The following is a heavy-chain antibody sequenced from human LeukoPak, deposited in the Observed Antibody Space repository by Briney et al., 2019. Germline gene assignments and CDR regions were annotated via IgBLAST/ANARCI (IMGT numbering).Heavy chain of an antibody. D-gene: IGHD6-6*01. CDR2: IYYSGST. V-gene: IGHV4-59*01. CDR3: ARASRRRSSRFYFDY. CDR1: GGSISSYY. Sequence: SETLSLTCTVSGGSISSYYWSWIRQPPGKGLEWIGYIYYSGSTNYNPSLKSRVTISVDTSKNQFSLKLSSVTAADTAVYYCARASRRRSSRFYFDYWGQGTLVTVSS. J-gene: IGHJ4*02.